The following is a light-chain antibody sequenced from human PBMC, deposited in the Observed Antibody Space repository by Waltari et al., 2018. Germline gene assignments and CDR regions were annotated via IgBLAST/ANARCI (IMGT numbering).Light chain of an antibody. CDR1: NSTLGSNT. CDR3: AVWDDSLNGRV. Sequence: QPVLPQPPQASRTPGQSVTISCDGRNSTLGSNTVKWYQQIPGTATNRLIYSSNQRPSVCPDRCSASTSGTSASLAISGLQAEDAADYYCAVWDDSLNGRVFGGGTKLTVL. V-gene: IGLV1-44*01. J-gene: IGLJ3*02. CDR2: SSN.